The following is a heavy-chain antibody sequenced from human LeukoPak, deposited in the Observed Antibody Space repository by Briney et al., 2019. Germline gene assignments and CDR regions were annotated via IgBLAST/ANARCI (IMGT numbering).Heavy chain of an antibody. D-gene: IGHD6-13*01. V-gene: IGHV4-34*01. CDR2: INHSGST. CDR1: GGSFSGYY. J-gene: IGHJ4*02. CDR3: ARGRRLNGIAAAGTRGDY. Sequence: SETLSLTCAVYGGSFSGYYWSWIRQPPGKGLEWIGEINHSGSTNYNPSLKSRVTISVDTSKHQFSLKLSSVTAADTAVYYCARGRRLNGIAAAGTRGDYWGQGTLVTVSS.